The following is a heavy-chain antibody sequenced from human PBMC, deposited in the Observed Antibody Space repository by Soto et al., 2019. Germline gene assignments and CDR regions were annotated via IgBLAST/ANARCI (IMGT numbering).Heavy chain of an antibody. CDR3: AKLSFDPRVVVINTEDY. Sequence: QVQLVESGGGVVQPGRSLRLSCAASGFTFSSYGMHWVRQAPGKGLEWVAVISYDGSNKYYADSVKGRFTISRDNSKNTLYLQMNSLRAEDTAVYYCAKLSFDPRVVVINTEDYGGQGTLVTVSS. J-gene: IGHJ4*02. D-gene: IGHD3-22*01. CDR1: GFTFSSYG. CDR2: ISYDGSNK. V-gene: IGHV3-30*18.